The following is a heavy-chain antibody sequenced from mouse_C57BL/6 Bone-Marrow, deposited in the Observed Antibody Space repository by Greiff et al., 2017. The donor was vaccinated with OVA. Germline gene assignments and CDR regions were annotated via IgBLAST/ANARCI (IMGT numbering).Heavy chain of an antibody. J-gene: IGHJ3*01. CDR3: ARSYYVSSGGFAY. Sequence: EVQLQQSGPELVKPGASEKISCKASGYSFTGYYMNWVKQSPEKSLEWIGEINPSTGGTTYNQKFKAKATLTVDKSSSTAYMQLKSLTSEDSAVYYCARSYYVSSGGFAYWGQGTLVTVSA. CDR1: GYSFTGYY. D-gene: IGHD1-1*01. CDR2: INPSTGGT. V-gene: IGHV1-42*01.